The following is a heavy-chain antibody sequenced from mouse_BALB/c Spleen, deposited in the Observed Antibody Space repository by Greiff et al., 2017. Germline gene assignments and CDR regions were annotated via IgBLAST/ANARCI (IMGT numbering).Heavy chain of an antibody. CDR1: GYTFTDYY. V-gene: IGHV1-19*01. Sequence: EVQLQQSGPELVKPGASVKMSCKASGYTFTDYYMDWVKQSHGESFEWIGRVNPYNGGTSYNQKFKGKATLTVDKSSSTAYMELNSLTSEDSAVYYCAYYGNYVDYWGQGATLTVSS. J-gene: IGHJ2*01. CDR2: VNPYNGGT. CDR3: AYYGNYVDY. D-gene: IGHD2-1*01.